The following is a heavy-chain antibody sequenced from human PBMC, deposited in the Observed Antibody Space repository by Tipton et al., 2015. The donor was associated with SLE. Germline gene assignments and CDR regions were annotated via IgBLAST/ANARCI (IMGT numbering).Heavy chain of an antibody. CDR2: ISSGGGT. CDR3: ARGFGGSYSDF. V-gene: IGHV4-4*08. D-gene: IGHD1-26*01. J-gene: IGHJ4*02. CDR1: GGSISSNY. Sequence: TLSLTCSVSGGSISSNYWIWIRQPPGKGLEWIGYISSGGGTNYNPSLKSRVTMSVDTAKNQFSLKLTAVTAADTAVYYCARGFGGSYSDFWGQGTLVTVSS.